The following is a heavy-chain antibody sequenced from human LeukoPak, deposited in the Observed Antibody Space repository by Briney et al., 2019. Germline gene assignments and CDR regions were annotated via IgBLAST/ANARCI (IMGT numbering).Heavy chain of an antibody. CDR1: GGTFSSYA. Sequence: ASVKVSCKASGGTFSSYAISWVRQAPGQGLEWMGWISAYNGNTNYAQKLQGRVTMTTDTSTSTAYMELRSLRSDDTAVYYCAGTGHYDFWSGFSTNWFDPWGQGTLVTVSS. D-gene: IGHD3-3*01. CDR3: AGTGHYDFWSGFSTNWFDP. V-gene: IGHV1-18*01. J-gene: IGHJ5*02. CDR2: ISAYNGNT.